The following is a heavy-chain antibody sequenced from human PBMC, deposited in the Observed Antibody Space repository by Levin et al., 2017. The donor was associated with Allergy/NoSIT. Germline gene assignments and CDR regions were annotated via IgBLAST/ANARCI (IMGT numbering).Heavy chain of an antibody. J-gene: IGHJ4*02. D-gene: IGHD1-26*01. CDR3: ARDEVGSLDY. Sequence: GGSLRLSCAASGFTFSSYAMHWVRQAPGKGLEWVAVISYDGSNKYYADSVKGRFTISRDNSKNTLYLQMNSLRAEDTAVYYCARDEVGSLDYWGQGTLVTVSS. CDR2: ISYDGSNK. V-gene: IGHV3-30*04. CDR1: GFTFSSYA.